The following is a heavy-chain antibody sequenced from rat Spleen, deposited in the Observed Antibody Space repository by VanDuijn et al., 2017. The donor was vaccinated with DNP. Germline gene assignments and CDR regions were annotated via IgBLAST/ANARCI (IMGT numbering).Heavy chain of an antibody. CDR1: GFTFSDYN. Sequence: EVQLVESGGGLVPPGRSLKLSCAGSGFTFSDYNMAWVRQAPKKGLEWVATISYDGSSTYYRDSVKGRFTVSRDNAKRTLYLQMDSLRSEDTATYYCARHSAMMVIITYYYAMDAWGQGTSVTVSS. V-gene: IGHV5-7*01. CDR3: ARHSAMMVIITYYYAMDA. J-gene: IGHJ4*01. CDR2: ISYDGSST. D-gene: IGHD1-12*03.